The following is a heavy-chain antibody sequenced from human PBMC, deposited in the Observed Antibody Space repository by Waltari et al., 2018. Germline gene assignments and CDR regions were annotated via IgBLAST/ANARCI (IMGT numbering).Heavy chain of an antibody. CDR1: GFIFADYV. J-gene: IGHJ4*02. D-gene: IGHD6-19*01. CDR3: AKEGKYASGWAYFDY. V-gene: IGHV3-9*01. CDR2: INWNSGSI. Sequence: EVQLVESGGGLVQPGTSLRLSCVASGFIFADYVMNWVRQAPGKGLEWVSGINWNSGSIAYADSVKGRFIISRDNAKNSLYLQLNSLRPEDTALYYCAKEGKYASGWAYFDYWGQGTLVTFSS.